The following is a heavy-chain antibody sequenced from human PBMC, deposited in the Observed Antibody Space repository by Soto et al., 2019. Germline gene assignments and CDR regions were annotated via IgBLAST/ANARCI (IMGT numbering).Heavy chain of an antibody. CDR3: AKADGLLAATSYYYYYYMDF. CDR2: INSDGSST. CDR1: GFTFSSYW. D-gene: IGHD2-15*01. Sequence: PGGSLRLSCAASGFTFSSYWMHWVRQAPGKGLVWVSRINSDGSSTSYADSVKGRFTISRDNSKNTLYLQMNSLRAEDTAVYYCAKADGLLAATSYYYYYYMDFWGKVTTVTVSS. V-gene: IGHV3-74*01. J-gene: IGHJ6*03.